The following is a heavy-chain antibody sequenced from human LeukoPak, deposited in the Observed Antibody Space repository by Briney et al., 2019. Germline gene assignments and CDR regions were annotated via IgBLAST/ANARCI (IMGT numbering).Heavy chain of an antibody. J-gene: IGHJ4*02. CDR1: GFTVSSNY. Sequence: GGSLRLSCAASGFTVSSNYMSWVRQAPGKGLEWVSAISGSGGSTYYADSVKGRFTISRDNSKNTLYLQMNSLRAEDTAVYYCAKALDLGYCSSTSCLNWGQGTLVTVSS. CDR2: ISGSGGST. D-gene: IGHD2-2*01. CDR3: AKALDLGYCSSTSCLN. V-gene: IGHV3-23*01.